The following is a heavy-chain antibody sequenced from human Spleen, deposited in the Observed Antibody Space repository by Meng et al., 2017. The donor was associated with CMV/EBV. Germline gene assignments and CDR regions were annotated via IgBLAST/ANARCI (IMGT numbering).Heavy chain of an antibody. D-gene: IGHD2-2*01. CDR3: ARESIVVVPAAVPFDY. V-gene: IGHV1-8*01. CDR1: GYTFTSYD. CDR2: MNPNSGNT. J-gene: IGHJ4*02. Sequence: ASVKVSCKASGYTFTSYDINWVRQATGQGLEWMGWMNPNSGNTGYAQKFQGRVTMTRDTSTSTVYMELSSLRSEDTAVYYCARESIVVVPAAVPFDYWGQGTLVTVSS.